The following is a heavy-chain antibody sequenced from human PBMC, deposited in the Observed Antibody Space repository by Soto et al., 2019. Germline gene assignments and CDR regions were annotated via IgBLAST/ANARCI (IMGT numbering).Heavy chain of an antibody. CDR3: AAGGGLPRYY. Sequence: SETLSLTCTVSGGSISSGDYYWCWIRQPPGKGLEWIGYIYHSGSTYYNPSLKSRVTISVDRSKNQFSLKLSSVTAADTAVYYCAAGGGLPRYYWGQGTLVTVSS. CDR2: IYHSGST. V-gene: IGHV4-30-2*01. CDR1: GGSISSGDYY. J-gene: IGHJ4*02. D-gene: IGHD5-12*01.